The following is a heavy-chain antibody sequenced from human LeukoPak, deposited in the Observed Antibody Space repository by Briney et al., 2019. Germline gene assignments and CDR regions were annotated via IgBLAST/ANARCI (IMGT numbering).Heavy chain of an antibody. D-gene: IGHD6-19*01. CDR1: GFTFSTYT. CDR3: RAVAATNEVDY. Sequence: PGGSLRLSCAASGFTFSTYTMHWVRQAPGKGLEYVSVISGNGDITYYANSMKGRFTISRDNSKNTLYLQMGSLGPEDMAVYYCRAVAATNEVDYWGQGTLVTVSS. V-gene: IGHV3-64*01. J-gene: IGHJ4*02. CDR2: ISGNGDIT.